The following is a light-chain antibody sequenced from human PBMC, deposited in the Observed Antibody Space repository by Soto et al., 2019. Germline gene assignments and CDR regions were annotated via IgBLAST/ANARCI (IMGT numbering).Light chain of an antibody. CDR3: QQRSNR. J-gene: IGKJ4*01. CDR2: DAS. Sequence: EIVLTQSPATLSLSPGDRAVLSCRASQSVSRSLTWYQHKPGQAPRLIIYDASTRATGIPRRFSGSGSGTDFTLTISSLEPEDFAVYYCQQRSNRFGGGTKVEIK. CDR1: QSVSRS. V-gene: IGKV3-11*01.